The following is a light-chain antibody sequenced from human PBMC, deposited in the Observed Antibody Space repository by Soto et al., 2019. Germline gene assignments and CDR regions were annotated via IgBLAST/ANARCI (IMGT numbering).Light chain of an antibody. CDR1: QSVSSY. V-gene: IGKV3-11*01. Sequence: EIVLTQSPATLSLSPGERATLSCRASQSVSSYLAWYQQKPGQAPRLLIYDASNRATGIPARFSGSGSGTDFTLTISSLEPEDFAVYYCQVYGRSPWTFGQGTKVDI. CDR3: QVYGRSPWT. CDR2: DAS. J-gene: IGKJ1*01.